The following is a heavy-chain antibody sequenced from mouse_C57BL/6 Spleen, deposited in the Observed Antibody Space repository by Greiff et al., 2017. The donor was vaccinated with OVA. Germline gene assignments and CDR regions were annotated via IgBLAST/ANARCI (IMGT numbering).Heavy chain of an antibody. V-gene: IGHV1-54*01. CDR3: ARATVVATWYFEV. D-gene: IGHD1-1*01. Sequence: QVQLQQSVAELVRPGTSVKVSCTASGYAFTNYLIEWVKQRPGQGLEWIGVINPGSGGTNYNEKFKGKATLTADKSSSTAYMQLSSLTSEDSAVYFCARATVVATWYFEVWGTGTTVTVAS. CDR1: GYAFTNYL. J-gene: IGHJ1*03. CDR2: INPGSGGT.